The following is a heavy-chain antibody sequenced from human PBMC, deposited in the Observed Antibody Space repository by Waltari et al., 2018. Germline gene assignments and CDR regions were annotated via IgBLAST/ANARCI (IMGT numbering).Heavy chain of an antibody. CDR3: ATSYSSSWSFDY. Sequence: QVQLVQSGAEVKKPGASVKVSCKASGYTFTGYYMHWVRQAPGQGLEWMGRINPNSGGTNYAQKCQGRVTMTRDTSISTAYMELSRLRSDDTAVYYCATSYSSSWSFDYWGQGTLVTVSS. V-gene: IGHV1-2*06. CDR2: INPNSGGT. J-gene: IGHJ4*02. CDR1: GYTFTGYY. D-gene: IGHD6-13*01.